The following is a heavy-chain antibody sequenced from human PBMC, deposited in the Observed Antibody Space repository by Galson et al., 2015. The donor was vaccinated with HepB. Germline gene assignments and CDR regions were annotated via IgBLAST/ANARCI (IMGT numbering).Heavy chain of an antibody. J-gene: IGHJ4*02. CDR2: INAGNGNT. Sequence: SVKVSCKASGYNFITSAMQWARQAPGQRLEWMGGINAGNGNTRCSQKFQGRVTITRDTSASTVCLELSSLRSEDTAVYYCANSIRNYFDYWGQGTLVTVSS. V-gene: IGHV1-3*01. CDR1: GYNFITSA. CDR3: ANSIRNYFDY. D-gene: IGHD2-15*01.